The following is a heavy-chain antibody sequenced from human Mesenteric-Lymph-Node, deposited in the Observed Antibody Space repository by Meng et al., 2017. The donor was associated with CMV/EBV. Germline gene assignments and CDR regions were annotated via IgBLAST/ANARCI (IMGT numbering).Heavy chain of an antibody. V-gene: IGHV4-30-4*01. Sequence: YYWSWIRQPPGKGLEWIGYIHYSGNTFYNSSLKSRADIAVDTSKNQFSLKLKSVTAADTAVYFCARSLLSRGFCTASSCYNYLDSWGQGTLVTVSS. CDR1: YY. D-gene: IGHD2-2*02. J-gene: IGHJ4*02. CDR2: IHYSGNT. CDR3: ARSLLSRGFCTASSCYNYLDS.